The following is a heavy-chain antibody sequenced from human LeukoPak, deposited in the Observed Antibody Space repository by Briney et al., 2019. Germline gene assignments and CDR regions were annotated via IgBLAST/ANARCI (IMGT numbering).Heavy chain of an antibody. Sequence: PGGSLRLSCTASGFTFTTYSMDWVRQAPGKGLEWVSSIDNSGTYIYYADSVKGRFTISRDNAKNSLYLQMDSLRVEDTAEYYCARDPYSGNYGAYYYYYMDVWGKGTTVTVSS. V-gene: IGHV3-21*06. CDR1: GFTFTTYS. CDR2: IDNSGTYI. CDR3: ARDPYSGNYGAYYYYYMDV. J-gene: IGHJ6*03. D-gene: IGHD1-26*01.